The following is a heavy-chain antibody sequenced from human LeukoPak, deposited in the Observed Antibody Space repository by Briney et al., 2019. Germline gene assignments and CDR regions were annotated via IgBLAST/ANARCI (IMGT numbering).Heavy chain of an antibody. CDR2: IKQDGSEK. V-gene: IGHV3-7*01. J-gene: IGHJ5*02. CDR1: GFSVSNNY. Sequence: GGSLRLSCAGSGFSVSNNYMSWVRQAPGKGLEWVANIKQDGSEKSYVDSVKGRFTISRDNAKNSLYLQMNSLRAEDTAVYYCARNITSYSGSSWGQGTLVTVSS. D-gene: IGHD1-26*01. CDR3: ARNITSYSGSS.